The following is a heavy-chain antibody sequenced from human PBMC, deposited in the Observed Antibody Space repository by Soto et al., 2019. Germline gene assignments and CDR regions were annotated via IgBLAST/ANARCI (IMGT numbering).Heavy chain of an antibody. CDR2: IYSGGST. D-gene: IGHD4-17*01. CDR3: ARGGYGPWYYYYYMDV. Sequence: GGSLRLSCAASGFTVSSNYMSWVRQAPGKGLEWVSVIYSGGSTYYADSVKGRFTISRHNSKNTLYLQMNSLRAEDTAVYYCARGGYGPWYYYYYMDVWGKWTTVTVSS. CDR1: GFTVSSNY. J-gene: IGHJ6*03. V-gene: IGHV3-53*04.